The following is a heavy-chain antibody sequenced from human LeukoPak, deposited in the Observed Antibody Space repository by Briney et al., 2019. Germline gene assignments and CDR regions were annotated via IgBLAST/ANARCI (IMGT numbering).Heavy chain of an antibody. J-gene: IGHJ4*02. CDR2: IYYSGST. CDR1: GGSIGSGGYY. V-gene: IGHV4-31*03. CDR3: ARGYSSSWYYFDY. Sequence: SETLSLTCTVSGGSIGSGGYYWSWIRQHPGKGLEWIGYIYYSGSTYYNPSLKSRVTISVDTSKNQFSLKLSSVTAADTAVYYCARGYSSSWYYFDYWGQGTLVTVSS. D-gene: IGHD6-13*01.